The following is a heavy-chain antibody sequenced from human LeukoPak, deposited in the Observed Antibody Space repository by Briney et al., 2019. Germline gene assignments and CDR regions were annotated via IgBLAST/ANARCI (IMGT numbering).Heavy chain of an antibody. J-gene: IGHJ4*02. V-gene: IGHV3-30-3*01. D-gene: IGHD3-22*01. CDR2: MSSDGNAM. Sequence: GGPLRLSCAASGFTFTAYLIHWVRQAPGKGLERVAVMSSDGNAMFYADSVKGRFTISRDNSKNTLYLQMNSLRAEDTAVYYFVRESKYYFYHSASYGYWGQGTLVTVSS. CDR3: VRESKYYFYHSASYGY. CDR1: GFTFTAYL.